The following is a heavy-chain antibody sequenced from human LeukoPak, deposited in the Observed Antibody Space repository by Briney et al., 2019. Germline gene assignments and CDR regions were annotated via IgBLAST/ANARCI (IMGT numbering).Heavy chain of an antibody. CDR1: GGSVSSGSYY. CDR2: IYYSGST. D-gene: IGHD3-3*01. J-gene: IGHJ4*02. V-gene: IGHV4-61*01. CDR3: ARVYYDFXSGYHDY. Sequence: SETLSLTCTVSGGSVSSGSYYWSWIRQPPGKGLEWIGYIYYSGSTNYNPSLKSRVTISVDTSKNQFSLKLSSVTAADTAVYYCARVYYDFXSGYHDYWGQGTLVTVSS.